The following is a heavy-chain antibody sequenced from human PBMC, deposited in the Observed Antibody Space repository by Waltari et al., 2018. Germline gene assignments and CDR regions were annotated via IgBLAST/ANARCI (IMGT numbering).Heavy chain of an antibody. D-gene: IGHD1-7*01. J-gene: IGHJ5*02. CDR3: AREELPGWFDP. V-gene: IGHV3-53*04. CDR1: GFTVSSHY. Sequence: EVQLVESGGGLVQPGGSLRLSCAASGFTVSSHYMSWVRQATGKGLGVVAVIYSGGSTYYADSVKGRFTISRHNSKNTLYLQMNSLRAEDTAGYYCAREELPGWFDPWGQGTLVTVSS. CDR2: IYSGGST.